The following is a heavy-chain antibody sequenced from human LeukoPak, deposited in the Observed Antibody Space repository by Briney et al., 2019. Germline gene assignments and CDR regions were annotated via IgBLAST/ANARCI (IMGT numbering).Heavy chain of an antibody. D-gene: IGHD6-19*01. CDR3: AKDRSRYSSFDY. V-gene: IGHV3-53*01. J-gene: IGHJ4*02. Sequence: GGSLRLSCAASGFTVSSNYMSWVRQAPGKGLEWVSVIYSGGSTYYADSVKGRFTISRDNSKNTLYLQMNSLRAEDTAVYYCAKDRSRYSSFDYWGQGTLVTVSS. CDR2: IYSGGST. CDR1: GFTVSSNY.